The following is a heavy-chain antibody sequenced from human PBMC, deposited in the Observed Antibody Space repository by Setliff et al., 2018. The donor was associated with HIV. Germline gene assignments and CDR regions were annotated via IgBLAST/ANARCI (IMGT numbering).Heavy chain of an antibody. CDR3: GRGPRIVGASWAVIDY. V-gene: IGHV4-34*01. D-gene: IGHD1-26*01. CDR2: INHSGST. Sequence: PSETLSLTCAVYGGAFSGYYWSWIRQPPGKGLEWIGEINHSGSTNYNPSLKSRVTISVDASKNHFSLKVSSVTAADTAVYYCGRGPRIVGASWAVIDYWGQGKPVTVSS. J-gene: IGHJ4*02. CDR1: GGAFSGYY.